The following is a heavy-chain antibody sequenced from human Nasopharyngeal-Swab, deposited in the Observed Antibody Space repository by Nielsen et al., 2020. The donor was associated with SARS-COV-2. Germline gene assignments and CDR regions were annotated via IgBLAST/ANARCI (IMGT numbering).Heavy chain of an antibody. CDR3: ARDASGWYIDY. D-gene: IGHD6-19*01. CDR1: GFTFGDYA. Sequence: GESLKISCTASGFTFGDYAMHWVRQAPGKGLEWVAVISYDGSNKYYADSVKGRFTISRDNSKNTLYLQMNSLRAEDTAVYYCARDASGWYIDYWGQGTLVTVSS. V-gene: IGHV3-30-3*01. CDR2: ISYDGSNK. J-gene: IGHJ4*02.